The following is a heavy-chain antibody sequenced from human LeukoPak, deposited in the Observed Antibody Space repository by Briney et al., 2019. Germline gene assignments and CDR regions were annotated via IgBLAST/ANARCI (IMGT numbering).Heavy chain of an antibody. D-gene: IGHD2-2*01. V-gene: IGHV3-23*01. CDR1: GFTFSSYA. J-gene: IGHJ6*02. Sequence: GGSLRLSCAASGFTFSSYAMSWVRQAPGKGLEWVSAISGSGCSTYFADSVKGRFTISRDNSKNTLYLQMNSLRAEDTAVYYCAKDQSDIVVVPAAMFYYGMDVWGQGTTVTVSS. CDR3: AKDQSDIVVVPAAMFYYGMDV. CDR2: ISGSGCST.